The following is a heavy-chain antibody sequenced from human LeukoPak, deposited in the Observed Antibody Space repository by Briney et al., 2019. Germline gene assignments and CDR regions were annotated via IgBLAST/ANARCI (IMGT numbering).Heavy chain of an antibody. CDR3: ARMTEIVVVITLDY. J-gene: IGHJ4*02. CDR1: GLTFSSNH. D-gene: IGHD3-22*01. Sequence: PGGSLRLSCAASGLTFSSNHMSWVRQAPGKGLEWVSAISGSGGSTYYADSVKGRFTISRDNSKNTLYLQMNSLRAEDTAVYYCARMTEIVVVITLDYWGQGTLVTVSS. CDR2: ISGSGGST. V-gene: IGHV3-23*01.